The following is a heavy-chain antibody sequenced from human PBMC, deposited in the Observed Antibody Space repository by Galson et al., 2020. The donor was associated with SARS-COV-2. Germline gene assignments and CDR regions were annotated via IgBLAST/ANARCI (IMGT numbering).Heavy chain of an antibody. CDR3: ARDYIRWLVPSYYMDV. CDR2: ISYDGSNK. D-gene: IGHD6-19*01. V-gene: IGHV3-30*04. J-gene: IGHJ6*03. Sequence: GESLKISCAASGFTFSSYAMHWVRQAPGKGLEWVAVISYDGSNKYYADSVKGRFTISRDNSKNTLYLQMNSLRAEDTAVYYCARDYIRWLVPSYYMDVWGNGTTVTISS. CDR1: GFTFSSYA.